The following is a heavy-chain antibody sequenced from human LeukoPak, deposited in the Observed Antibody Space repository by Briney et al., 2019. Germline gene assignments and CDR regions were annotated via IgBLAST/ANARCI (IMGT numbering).Heavy chain of an antibody. Sequence: ASVKVSCKASGYTFTNYGISWVRQAPGQGLEWMGWISAYNGNTNYAHQLQGRVTMTTDASTNTAYMELRSLRSDDTAVYYCARGAGRNFDYWGQGTLVTVSS. CDR2: ISAYNGNT. CDR3: ARGAGRNFDY. CDR1: GYTFTNYG. D-gene: IGHD3-10*01. J-gene: IGHJ4*02. V-gene: IGHV1-18*01.